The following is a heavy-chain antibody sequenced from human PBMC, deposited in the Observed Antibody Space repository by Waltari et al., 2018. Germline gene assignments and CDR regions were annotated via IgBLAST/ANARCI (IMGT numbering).Heavy chain of an antibody. CDR1: GGSFIGYS. D-gene: IGHD6-13*01. CDR2: INHSGST. V-gene: IGHV4-34*01. CDR3: ARGQFGAAAGTPFDY. Sequence: QVQLQQWGAGLLKPSETLCLTCAVYGGSFIGYSWVWIRQPPGKGLEWIGEINHSGSTNYNPSLKSRVTISVDTSKNQFSLKLTSVTAADTAVYYCARGQFGAAAGTPFDYWGQGTLVTVSS. J-gene: IGHJ4*02.